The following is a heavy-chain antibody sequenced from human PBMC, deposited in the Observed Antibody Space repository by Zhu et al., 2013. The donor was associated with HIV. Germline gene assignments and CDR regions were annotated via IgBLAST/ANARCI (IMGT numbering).Heavy chain of an antibody. J-gene: IGHJ6*03. CDR2: INLTVVS. Sequence: VKVSCKASGYTFTSYYMHWVRQAPGQGLEWMGWINLTVVSQTMHRRVQGRVTMTRDTSISTAYMELTSLKSDDTAVYYCARTPGTSYYYYMDVWGKGTTVTVSS. V-gene: IGHV1-2*02. CDR3: ARTPGTSYYYYMDV. D-gene: IGHD1-7*01. CDR1: GYTFTSYY.